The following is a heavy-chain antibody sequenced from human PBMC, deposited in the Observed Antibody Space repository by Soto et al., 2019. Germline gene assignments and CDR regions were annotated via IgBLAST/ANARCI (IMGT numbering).Heavy chain of an antibody. CDR3: AKDRVLDSGGFPRFDP. CDR2: ISGSGGTT. J-gene: IGHJ5*02. V-gene: IGHV3-23*01. D-gene: IGHD1-26*01. Sequence: EVQLLESGGGLVQPGGSLRLSCAASGFTFSSYGMSWVRQAPGKGLEWVSSISGSGGTTYNAESVRGRFTISRDNSKNTLYLQMNSLRAEDTAVYYCAKDRVLDSGGFPRFDPWGQGALVIVSS. CDR1: GFTFSSYG.